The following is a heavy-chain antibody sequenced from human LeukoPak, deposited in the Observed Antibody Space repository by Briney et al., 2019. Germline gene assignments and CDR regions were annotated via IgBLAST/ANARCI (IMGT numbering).Heavy chain of an antibody. J-gene: IGHJ3*02. D-gene: IGHD4-23*01. CDR3: AREGGNDAFDI. CDR1: GFTFSSYE. V-gene: IGHV3-21*01. Sequence: GGSLRLSCAASGFTFSSYEMNWVRQAPGKGLEWVSSISSSSSSYIYYADSVKGRFTISRDNAKNSLYLQMNSLRAEDTAVYYCAREGGNDAFDIWGQGTMVTVSS. CDR2: ISSSSSSYI.